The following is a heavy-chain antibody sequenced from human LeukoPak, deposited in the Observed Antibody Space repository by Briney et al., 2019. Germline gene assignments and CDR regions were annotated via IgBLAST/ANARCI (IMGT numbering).Heavy chain of an antibody. J-gene: IGHJ4*02. CDR2: IIPIFGTA. Sequence: SVKVSCKASGGTFSSYAISWVRQAPRQGLEWMGRIIPIFGTANYAQKFQGRVTITTDESTSTAYMELSSLRSEDTAVYYCAREALNPSYYGFWSGYPFDYWGQGTLVTVSS. CDR1: GGTFSSYA. D-gene: IGHD3-3*01. CDR3: AREALNPSYYGFWSGYPFDY. V-gene: IGHV1-69*05.